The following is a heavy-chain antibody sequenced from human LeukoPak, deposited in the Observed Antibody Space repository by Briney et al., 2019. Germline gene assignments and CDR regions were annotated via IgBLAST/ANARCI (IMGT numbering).Heavy chain of an antibody. D-gene: IGHD6-6*01. CDR2: IYYNGNT. V-gene: IGHV4-39*01. CDR3: ARQSIAARGYYYYMDV. Sequence: SETLSLTCTVSGGSISSSSYYWGWIRQPPGKGLEWIGSIYYNGNTYYNPSLKSRVTISVDTSKNQFSLKLSSVTAADTAMHYCARQSIAARGYYYYMDVWGKGTTVTVSS. CDR1: GGSISSSSYY. J-gene: IGHJ6*03.